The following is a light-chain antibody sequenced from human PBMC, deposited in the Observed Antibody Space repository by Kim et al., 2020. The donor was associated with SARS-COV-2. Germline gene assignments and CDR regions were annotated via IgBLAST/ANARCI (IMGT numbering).Light chain of an antibody. J-gene: IGKJ2*03. CDR1: QTVLYNSNNKNY. V-gene: IGKV4-1*01. CDR2: WAS. Sequence: RATLNCKASQTVLYNSNNKNYLAWCQQKPGQAPKLIIYWASIRESGVSDRFSGSGSETDFTLTISSLQAEDVAVYYCQQYYSTPPSFGQGTKLEI. CDR3: QQYYSTPPS.